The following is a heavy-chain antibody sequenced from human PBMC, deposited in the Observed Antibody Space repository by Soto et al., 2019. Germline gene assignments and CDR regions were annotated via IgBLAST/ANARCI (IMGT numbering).Heavy chain of an antibody. CDR1: GGSISSYY. CDR2: IYYSGIT. Sequence: SETLSLTCTVSGGSISSYYWSWIRQPPGKGLEWIGYIYYSGITNYNPSLKSRVTISVDTSKNQFSLKLSSVTAADTAVYYCAKDIDPGYYDFWSGPGMDVWGQGTTVTVSS. D-gene: IGHD3-3*01. CDR3: AKDIDPGYYDFWSGPGMDV. J-gene: IGHJ6*02. V-gene: IGHV4-59*01.